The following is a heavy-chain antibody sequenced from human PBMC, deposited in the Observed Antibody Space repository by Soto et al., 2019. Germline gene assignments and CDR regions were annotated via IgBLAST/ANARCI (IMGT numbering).Heavy chain of an antibody. J-gene: IGHJ5*02. CDR2: FDPEDGET. D-gene: IGHD6-13*01. Sequence: QVQLVQSGAEVKKPGASVKVSCKVSGYTLTELSMHWVRQAPGKGLEWMGGFDPEDGETIYAQKFQGRVTMTEDTSTDTAYMELSSLRSEDTAVYYCATGFWAAAGTMCWFEHWGQGTLVTVSS. CDR3: ATGFWAAAGTMCWFEH. V-gene: IGHV1-24*01. CDR1: GYTLTELS.